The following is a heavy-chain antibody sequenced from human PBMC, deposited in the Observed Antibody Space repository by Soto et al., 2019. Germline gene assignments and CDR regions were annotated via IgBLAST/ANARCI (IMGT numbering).Heavy chain of an antibody. J-gene: IGHJ4*02. D-gene: IGHD2-2*01. CDR1: AGSVRNGMYY. CDR2: VHFSGTT. CDR3: ATYCNSVDCHHLNYCDS. V-gene: IGHV4-61*03. Sequence: PSETLSLTCSVSAGSVRNGMYYRSSVRQPPGKGLVWLGNVHFSGTTIYDPSLMGRVTMSGNMSKNHVFLELTSVTAADTTIYYGATYCNSVDCHHLNYCDSWGQGTQVTVSS.